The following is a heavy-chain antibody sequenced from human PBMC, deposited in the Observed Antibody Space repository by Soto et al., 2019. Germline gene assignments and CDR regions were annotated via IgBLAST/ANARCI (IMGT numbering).Heavy chain of an antibody. CDR1: GFTFSRYA. D-gene: IGHD5-18*01. CDR3: AKCGHSYGSDYFDY. Sequence: GGPLRLSCAASGFTFSRYAMSWVRQAPGKGLEWVSAISGSGGSTYYADSVKGRFTISRDNSKNTLYLQMNSLRAEDTAVYYCAKCGHSYGSDYFDYWGQGTLVTVSS. V-gene: IGHV3-23*01. J-gene: IGHJ4*02. CDR2: ISGSGGST.